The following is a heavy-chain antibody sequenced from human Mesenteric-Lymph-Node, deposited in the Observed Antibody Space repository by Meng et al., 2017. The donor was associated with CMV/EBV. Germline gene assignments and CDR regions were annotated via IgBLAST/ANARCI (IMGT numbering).Heavy chain of an antibody. V-gene: IGHV3-74*01. Sequence: GESLKISCAASGFTFSSYWMHWVRQAPGKGLVWVSRINSDGSSTSYADSVKGRFTISRDNAKNSLYLQMNSLRAEDTAVYYCAKVKSGYTNYDGFDIWGQGTMVTVSS. J-gene: IGHJ3*02. D-gene: IGHD5-24*01. CDR1: GFTFSSYW. CDR2: INSDGSST. CDR3: AKVKSGYTNYDGFDI.